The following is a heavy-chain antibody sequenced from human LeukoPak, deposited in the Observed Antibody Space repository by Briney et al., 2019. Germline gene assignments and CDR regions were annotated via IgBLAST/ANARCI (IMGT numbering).Heavy chain of an antibody. Sequence: SETLSLTCTVSGGSISSYYWSWIRQPPGKGLEWIGYIYYNGSTKYNPSLKSRVTIAVDTSKNQFSLRLTSVTAADTAVYYCARERGDYYFDYWGQGTLVTVSS. J-gene: IGHJ4*02. V-gene: IGHV4-59*01. D-gene: IGHD4-17*01. CDR1: GGSISSYY. CDR2: IYYNGST. CDR3: ARERGDYYFDY.